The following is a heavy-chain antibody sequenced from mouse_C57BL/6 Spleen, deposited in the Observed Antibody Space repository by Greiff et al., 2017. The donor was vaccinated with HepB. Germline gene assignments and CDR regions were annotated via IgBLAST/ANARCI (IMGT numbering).Heavy chain of an antibody. V-gene: IGHV10-1*01. J-gene: IGHJ1*03. CDR1: GFSFNTYA. CDR2: IRSKSNNYAT. D-gene: IGHD2-3*01. Sequence: EVKLVESGGGLVQPKGSLKLSCAASGFSFNTYAMNWVRQAPGKGLEWVARIRSKSNNYATYYADSVKDRFTISRDDSESMLYLQMNNLKTEDTAMYYCVRHQNDGYYWYFDVWGTGTTVTVSS. CDR3: VRHQNDGYYWYFDV.